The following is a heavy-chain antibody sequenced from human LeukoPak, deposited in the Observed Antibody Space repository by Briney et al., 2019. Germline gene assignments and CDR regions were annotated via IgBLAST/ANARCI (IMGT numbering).Heavy chain of an antibody. CDR2: LNPDGSST. CDR1: GFTFSSYW. Sequence: GGSLRLSCAASGFTFSSYWMHWVRQAPGRGLVWVSRLNPDGSSTNYADSVKGRFTISRDNAKKTLYLQMNSLRAEDTAVYYCARAPSGTESLWGQGTLVTVSS. J-gene: IGHJ4*02. CDR3: ARAPSGTESL. V-gene: IGHV3-74*01.